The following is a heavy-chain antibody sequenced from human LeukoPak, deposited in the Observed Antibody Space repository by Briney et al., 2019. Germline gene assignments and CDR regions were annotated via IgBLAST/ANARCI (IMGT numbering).Heavy chain of an antibody. Sequence: GGSLRLSCAASGFAFSSYAMHWVRQAPGKGLEWVAGISYDGSNKYYADSVKGRFTITRDTSKNTLYLQMNSLRAEDTAVYYCARGRQWRGAFDIWGQGTMVTVSS. CDR3: ARGRQWRGAFDI. J-gene: IGHJ3*02. CDR2: ISYDGSNK. V-gene: IGHV3-30*04. D-gene: IGHD6-19*01. CDR1: GFAFSSYA.